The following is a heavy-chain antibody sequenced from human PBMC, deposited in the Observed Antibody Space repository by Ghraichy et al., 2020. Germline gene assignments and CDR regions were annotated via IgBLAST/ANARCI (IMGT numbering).Heavy chain of an antibody. CDR1: GYTFTSYD. CDR3: ARGLWELDV. CDR2: MNPNSGNT. V-gene: IGHV1-8*01. D-gene: IGHD1-26*01. J-gene: IGHJ6*02. Sequence: ASVKVSCKASGYTFTSYDMYWVRQATGQGPEWMGWMNPNSGNTGYAQEFQGRVTMTRDTSMSTAYMELSSLTSEDTAVYYCARGLWELDVWGQGTTVTVSS.